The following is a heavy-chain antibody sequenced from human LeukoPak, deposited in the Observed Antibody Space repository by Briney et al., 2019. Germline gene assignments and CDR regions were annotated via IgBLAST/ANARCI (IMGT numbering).Heavy chain of an antibody. CDR1: GFTFSNTW. CDR2: ITSDGTTT. J-gene: IGHJ4*02. V-gene: IGHV3-74*01. Sequence: GGSLRLSCVASGFTFSNTWMHWFRQGAGKGLVWLSRITSDGTTTIYADSVEGRFTISRDNAKNTLYLQMNSLRVEDTAVYYCVRDRYYVPDYWGQGTLVTVSS. CDR3: VRDRYYVPDY. D-gene: IGHD3-10*02.